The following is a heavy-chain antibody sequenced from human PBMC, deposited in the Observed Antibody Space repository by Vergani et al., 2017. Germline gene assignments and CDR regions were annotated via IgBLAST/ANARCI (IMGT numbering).Heavy chain of an antibody. CDR1: GFTFIMHA. V-gene: IGHV3-23*01. CDR3: AKVGRSEVAGTFGSFDI. D-gene: IGHD6-19*01. CDR2: LSASDRRT. Sequence: EVQLLESGGDLVQPGASLRLSCAASGFTFIMHAMSWVRQAPGKGLEWVSTLSASDRRTHYAHSVKGRFTISRDISKNTLFLHMNSLRPEDTAVYYCAKVGRSEVAGTFGSFDIWGQGTMVTVSS. J-gene: IGHJ3*02.